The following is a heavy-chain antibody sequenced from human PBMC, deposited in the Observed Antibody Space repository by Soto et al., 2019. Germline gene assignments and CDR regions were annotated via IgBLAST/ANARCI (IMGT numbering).Heavy chain of an antibody. CDR2: IYTSGST. CDR1: GGSISSYY. J-gene: IGHJ5*02. D-gene: IGHD1-7*01. Sequence: PSETLSLTCTVSGGSISSYYWSWIRQPAGKGLEWIGRIYTSGSTNYNPSLKSRVTMSVDTSKNQFSLKLSSVTAADTAVYYCAREDWNYGGGWFDPWGQGTLVTVSS. CDR3: AREDWNYGGGWFDP. V-gene: IGHV4-4*07.